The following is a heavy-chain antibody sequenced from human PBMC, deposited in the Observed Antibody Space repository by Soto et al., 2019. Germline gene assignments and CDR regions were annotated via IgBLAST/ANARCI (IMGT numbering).Heavy chain of an antibody. CDR3: ARDLGYYASDGYFDY. V-gene: IGHV3-11*01. CDR2: ISSSGSII. J-gene: IGHJ4*02. CDR1: GFTFSDYY. Sequence: GSRRLSCAASGFTFSDYYMSWIRQAPGKGLEWVSYISSSGSIIYYADSVKGRFTISRDNAKNSLYLQLNSLRAEDTAVYYCARDLGYYASDGYFDYWGQGTLVTVSS. D-gene: IGHD3-22*01.